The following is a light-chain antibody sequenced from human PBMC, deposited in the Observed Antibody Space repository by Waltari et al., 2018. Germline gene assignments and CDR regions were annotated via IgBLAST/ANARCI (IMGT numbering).Light chain of an antibody. CDR2: DAS. CDR1: QSVSGF. J-gene: IGKJ4*01. Sequence: EIVLTQSPATLSLSPGERATLSCRASQSVSGFLAWYQQKPGQAPRLLIYDASNRATGIPAMFIGVGSGTDFTLTISSLEPEVFAVDYCQQRSSWPLTFGGVTKVEIK. V-gene: IGKV3-11*01. CDR3: QQRSSWPLT.